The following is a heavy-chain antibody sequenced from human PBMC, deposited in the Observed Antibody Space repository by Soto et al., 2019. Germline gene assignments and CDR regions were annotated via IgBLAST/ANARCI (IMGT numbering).Heavy chain of an antibody. V-gene: IGHV3-9*01. D-gene: IGHD2-15*01. CDR2: ISWNSGSI. Sequence: EVQLVESGGGLVQPGRSLRLSCAASGFTFDDYAMHWVRQAPGKGLEWVSGISWNSGSIGYADSVKGRFTISRNNAKNSLYLQINSLRAEDTALYYCAKDMSPGYCSGGSCYFHGDLWGRGTLVTVSS. CDR1: GFTFDDYA. CDR3: AKDMSPGYCSGGSCYFHGDL. J-gene: IGHJ2*01.